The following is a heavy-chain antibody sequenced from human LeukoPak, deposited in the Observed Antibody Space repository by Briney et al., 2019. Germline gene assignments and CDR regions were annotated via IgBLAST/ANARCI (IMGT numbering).Heavy chain of an antibody. J-gene: IGHJ6*02. Sequence: GGSLRLSCAASGFTLRSYAMSWVRQAPGKGLVWVSRINSDGSSTSYADSVKGRFTISRDNAKNTLYLQMNSLRAEDTAVYYCARGGGGYDFWSGYTYYYYYGMDVWGQGTTVTVSS. CDR1: GFTLRSYA. V-gene: IGHV3-74*01. CDR2: INSDGSST. CDR3: ARGGGGYDFWSGYTYYYYYGMDV. D-gene: IGHD3-3*01.